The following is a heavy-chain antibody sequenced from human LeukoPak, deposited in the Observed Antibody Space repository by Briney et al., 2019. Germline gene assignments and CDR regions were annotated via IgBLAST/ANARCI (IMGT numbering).Heavy chain of an antibody. CDR3: ARNRWMDY. CDR2: INPNSGT. V-gene: IGHV1-2*02. Sequence: ASVKVSCKASGYTFTDYYMHWVRQAPGQGLEWMGWINPNSGTNYAQKFQGRVTMTRDTSISTAYMEPTRLTSDDAAVYYCARNRWMDYWGQGTLVTVSS. D-gene: IGHD1-1*01. J-gene: IGHJ4*02. CDR1: GYTFTDYY.